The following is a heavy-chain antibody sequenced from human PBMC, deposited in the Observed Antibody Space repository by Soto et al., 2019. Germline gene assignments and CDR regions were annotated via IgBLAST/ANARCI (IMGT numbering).Heavy chain of an antibody. CDR3: ARVTFCGGDCYSFDY. V-gene: IGHV1-46*01. CDR2: INPGGGST. J-gene: IGHJ4*02. CDR1: GYTFTNNY. D-gene: IGHD2-21*02. Sequence: QVQLVQSGAEVRKPGASVKVSCKASGYTFTNNYIHWVRQAPGQGLEWMGIINPGGGSTNYAQKFLARVSMTRDTSTASVYMELSSLTSEDTAVYYYARVTFCGGDCYSFDYWGQGTLVTVSS.